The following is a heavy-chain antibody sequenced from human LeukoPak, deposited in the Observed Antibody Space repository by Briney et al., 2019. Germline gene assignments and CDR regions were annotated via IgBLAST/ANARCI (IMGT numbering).Heavy chain of an antibody. V-gene: IGHV1-69*04. CDR3: ARDRGDYGDSPH. J-gene: IGHJ4*02. D-gene: IGHD4-17*01. CDR1: GGTFMRHS. CDR2: IIPILGIV. Sequence: SVKVSCKASGGTFMRHSISWVRQAPGQGLEWMGRIIPILGIVNYAQKFQGRVTITADKSTSTAYMELSSLRSEDTAVYYCARDRGDYGDSPHWGQGTLVTVSS.